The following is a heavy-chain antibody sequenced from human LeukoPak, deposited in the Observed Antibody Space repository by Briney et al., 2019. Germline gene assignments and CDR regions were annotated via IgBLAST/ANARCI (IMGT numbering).Heavy chain of an antibody. Sequence: GGSLRLSCAASGFTFSSYWMSWVRQAPGEGLEWVANMKYDGSEKYYVDSVKGRFTISRDNAKNSLYLRMNSLRAEDTAVYYCARDIEAAGLFLDYWGQGTLVTVSS. CDR2: MKYDGSEK. V-gene: IGHV3-7*01. CDR1: GFTFSSYW. J-gene: IGHJ4*02. D-gene: IGHD6-13*01. CDR3: ARDIEAAGLFLDY.